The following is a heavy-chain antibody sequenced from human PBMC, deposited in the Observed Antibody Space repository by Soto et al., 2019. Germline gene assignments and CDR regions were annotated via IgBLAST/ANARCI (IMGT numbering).Heavy chain of an antibody. CDR3: ARDSDIVWGGAKNWFDP. Sequence: QVQRVQSGAEVKKPRPSVKVSCMASGGAISESSISWVRQAPGQWIEWTGRIIPILGIAIYAQKFQGRVTTTADKSTSTAYMELSSLRSEDTAVYYSARDSDIVWGGAKNWFDPWGQGTLVTVSS. CDR2: IIPILGIA. J-gene: IGHJ5*02. CDR1: GGAISESS. V-gene: IGHV1-69*04. D-gene: IGHD3-16*01.